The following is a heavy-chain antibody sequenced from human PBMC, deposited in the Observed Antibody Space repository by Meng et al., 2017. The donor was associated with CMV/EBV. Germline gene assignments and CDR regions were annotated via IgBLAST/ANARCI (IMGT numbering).Heavy chain of an antibody. CDR3: ARVGFNWYFDL. J-gene: IGHJ2*01. CDR1: GGSFSGYY. D-gene: IGHD3-10*01. CDR2: INHSGST. Sequence: GSLRLSCAVYGGSFSGYYWSWIRQPPGKGLEWIGEINHSGSTNYNPSLKSRVTISVDTSKNQLSLKLSSVTAADTAVYYCARVGFNWYFDLWGRGTLVTVSS. V-gene: IGHV4-34*01.